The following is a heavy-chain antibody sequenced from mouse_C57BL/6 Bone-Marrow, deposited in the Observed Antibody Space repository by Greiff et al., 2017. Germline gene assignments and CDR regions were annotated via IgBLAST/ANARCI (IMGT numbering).Heavy chain of an antibody. D-gene: IGHD2-1*01. J-gene: IGHJ4*01. V-gene: IGHV2-9-1*01. CDR1: GFSLTSYA. CDR2: IWTGGGT. CDR3: ARVLYGNYGAMDY. Sequence: QVQLKESGPGLVAPSQSLSITCTVSGFSLTSYAISWVRQPTGKGLEWLGVIWTGGGTNYNSALKSRLSISKDNSKSQVFLKMNSLHTDDTARYYCARVLYGNYGAMDYWGQGTSVTVSS.